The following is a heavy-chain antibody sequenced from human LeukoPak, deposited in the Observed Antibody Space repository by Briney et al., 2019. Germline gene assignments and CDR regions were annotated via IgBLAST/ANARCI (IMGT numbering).Heavy chain of an antibody. Sequence: SVKGRFTISRDNSKDTLHLQMDNLRAEDTAVYYCAKRLPYYFDCWGQGTLVTVSS. J-gene: IGHJ4*02. D-gene: IGHD5-18*01. CDR3: AKRLPYYFDC. V-gene: IGHV3-23*01.